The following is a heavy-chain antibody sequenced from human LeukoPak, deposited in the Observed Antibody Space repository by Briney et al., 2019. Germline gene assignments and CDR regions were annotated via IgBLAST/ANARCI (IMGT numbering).Heavy chain of an antibody. CDR1: GFTFSSYW. V-gene: IGHV3-74*03. J-gene: IGHJ4*02. CDR3: AALDHGHDY. CDR2: INSDGSST. Sequence: GGSLRLSCVASGFTFSSYWMHWVRQAPGKGLVWVSRINSDGSSTKCADSVKGRFTISRDNAKNTLYLQMNSLRAEDTAVYYCAALDHGHDYWGQGTLVTVSS.